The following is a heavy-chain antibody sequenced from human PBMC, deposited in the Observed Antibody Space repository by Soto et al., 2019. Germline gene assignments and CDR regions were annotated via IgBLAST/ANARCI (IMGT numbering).Heavy chain of an antibody. CDR1: GGSISTVDYW. V-gene: IGHV4-30-4*01. Sequence: QVQLQESGPGLVKPSQTLSLTCTVSGGSISTVDYWWSWIRQSPDMGLEWIGHLYDGGRTYNNPSLESRVTMSVGTSKSQLALTLSSVSAADTAVYYCARGPSWDKVDSWGPGTLVTVSS. D-gene: IGHD1-26*01. J-gene: IGHJ4*02. CDR3: ARGPSWDKVDS. CDR2: LYDGGRT.